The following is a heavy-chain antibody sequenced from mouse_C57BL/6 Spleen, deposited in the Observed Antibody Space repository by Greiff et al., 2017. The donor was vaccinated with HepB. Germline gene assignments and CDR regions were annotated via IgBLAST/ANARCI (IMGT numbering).Heavy chain of an antibody. CDR1: GFNIKDYY. D-gene: IGHD1-1*02. CDR3: AREDGGNYGYFDV. Sequence: VHVKQSGAELVKPGASVKLSCTASGFNIKDYYMHWVKQRTEQGLEWIGRIDPEDGETKYAPKFQGKATITADTSSNTAYLQLSSLTSEDTAVYYCAREDGGNYGYFDVWGTGTTVTVSS. CDR2: IDPEDGET. J-gene: IGHJ1*03. V-gene: IGHV14-2*01.